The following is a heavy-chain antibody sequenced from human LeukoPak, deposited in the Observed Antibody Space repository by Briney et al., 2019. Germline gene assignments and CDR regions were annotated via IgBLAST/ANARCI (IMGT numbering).Heavy chain of an antibody. V-gene: IGHV3-53*01. J-gene: IGHJ6*02. CDR3: ARVSGFSLGMDV. D-gene: IGHD6-25*01. CDR2: ISSGGST. CDR1: DFTVSDNY. Sequence: PGGSLRLSCAASDFTVSDNYMSWVRQAPGKGLEWVSVISSGGSTYYTDSVRGRFTISTDNSKNTLYLQMNSLRAEDTAVYYCARVSGFSLGMDVWGQGTTVTVSS.